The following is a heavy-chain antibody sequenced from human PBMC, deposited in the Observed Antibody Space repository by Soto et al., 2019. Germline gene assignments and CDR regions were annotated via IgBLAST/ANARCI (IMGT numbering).Heavy chain of an antibody. CDR1: GGSFSGYY. D-gene: IGHD3-3*01. CDR3: ARVRSFINTIFGVVHEVINWFDP. CDR2: INHSGST. Sequence: QVQLQQWGAGLLKPSETLSLTCAVYGGSFSGYYWSWIRQPPGKGLEWIGEINHSGSTNYNPSLKSRVTISVDTSKNQFSLKLSSVTAADTPVYYCARVRSFINTIFGVVHEVINWFDPWGQGTLVTVSS. V-gene: IGHV4-34*01. J-gene: IGHJ5*02.